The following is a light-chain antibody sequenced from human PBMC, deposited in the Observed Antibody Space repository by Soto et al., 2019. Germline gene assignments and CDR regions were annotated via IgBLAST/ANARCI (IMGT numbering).Light chain of an antibody. CDR1: TGVVTSGHH. Sequence: QAVVTQEPSLTVSPGGTVTLTCGSSTGVVTSGHHLYWFQQKSGQAPRTLIYDTTNKQSWTPARFSGSLFGGKAALTLSGAQPEDEAEYYCLLFYSGGCVLGGGTKVTVL. V-gene: IGLV7-46*01. CDR2: DTT. J-gene: IGLJ3*02. CDR3: LLFYSGGCV.